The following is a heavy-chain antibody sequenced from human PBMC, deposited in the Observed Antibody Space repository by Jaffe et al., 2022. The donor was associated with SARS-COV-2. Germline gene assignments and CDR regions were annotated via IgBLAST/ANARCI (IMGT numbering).Heavy chain of an antibody. CDR3: WRAADY. Sequence: QLQLQESGPGLVKPSETLSLTCTISGGSISSNDYYGGWIRQPPGKGLEWIGSIYYSGSTYYNPSLKSRVTISLDTSKTQFSLNMNSVTAADTAVYYCWRAADYWGRGTLVTVSS. CDR1: GGSISSNDYY. J-gene: IGHJ4*02. V-gene: IGHV4-39*01. CDR2: IYYSGST. D-gene: IGHD6-25*01.